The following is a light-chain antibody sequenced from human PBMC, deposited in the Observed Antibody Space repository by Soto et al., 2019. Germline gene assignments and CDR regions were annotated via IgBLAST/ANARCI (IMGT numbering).Light chain of an antibody. V-gene: IGLV1-44*01. CDR3: ASWDDSLNGYV. CDR1: SSSIGSNT. J-gene: IGLJ1*01. Sequence: QAVVTQPPSASGTPGQRVTISCSGSSSSIGSNTVTWYQQLPGTAPKLLTYPNNQRPSGVPDRFSGSKSGTSASLAISGLQSEDEADYYCASWDDSLNGYVFGTGTKVTVL. CDR2: PNN.